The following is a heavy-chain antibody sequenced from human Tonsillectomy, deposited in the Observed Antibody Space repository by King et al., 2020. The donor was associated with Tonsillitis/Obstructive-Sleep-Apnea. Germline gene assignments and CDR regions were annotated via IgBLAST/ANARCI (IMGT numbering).Heavy chain of an antibody. V-gene: IGHV3-11*01. J-gene: IGHJ4*02. Sequence: VQLVESGGGLVKPGGSLRLSCAASGFTFSDFYMSWIRQAPGKGLEWVSYISSSGSTIYYADSVKGRFTISSDNAKNSLYLQMNSLRAEDTAVYYCASPKYYYDSDGYYFDYWGQGTLVTVSS. CDR1: GFTFSDFY. CDR3: ASPKYYYDSDGYYFDY. CDR2: ISSSGSTI. D-gene: IGHD3-22*01.